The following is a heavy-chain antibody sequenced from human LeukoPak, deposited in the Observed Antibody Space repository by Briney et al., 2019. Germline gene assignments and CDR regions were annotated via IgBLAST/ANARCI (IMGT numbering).Heavy chain of an antibody. J-gene: IGHJ3*02. CDR1: GFTFSSYS. CDR3: ARQLDGDYFRPFDI. CDR2: ISSSSSTI. Sequence: PGGSLRLSCAASGFTFSSYSMNWVRQAPGKGLEWVSYISSSSSTIYYVDSVKGRFTISRDNAKNSLYLQMNSLRAEDTAVYYCARQLDGDYFRPFDIWGQGTMVTVSS. V-gene: IGHV3-48*01. D-gene: IGHD4-17*01.